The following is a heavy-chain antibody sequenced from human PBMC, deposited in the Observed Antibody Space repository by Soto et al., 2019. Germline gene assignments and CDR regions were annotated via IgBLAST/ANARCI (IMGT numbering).Heavy chain of an antibody. CDR1: GGSISGYY. CDR3: ARENGRYTTYEIDY. Sequence: QVQLQESGPGLVKPSETLSLTCTVSGGSISGYYWSWIRQTPGKGLEWIWYIYSPGSTNYNPSLQAWVNHSIDTSPDRFPLKLAPGAAADTAVYFCARENGRYTTYEIDYWGQGTLVTVSS. J-gene: IGHJ4*02. D-gene: IGHD5-12*01. CDR2: IYSPGST. V-gene: IGHV4-59*01.